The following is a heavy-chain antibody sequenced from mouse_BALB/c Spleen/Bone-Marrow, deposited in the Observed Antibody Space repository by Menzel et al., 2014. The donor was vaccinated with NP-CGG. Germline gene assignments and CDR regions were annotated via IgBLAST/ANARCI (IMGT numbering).Heavy chain of an antibody. Sequence: VQLQQSGGGLVQPGGSLKLSCAASGFDFRRYWMSWVRQAPGKGLERIGEINPESSTINYTPSLKDKFIISRDNAKNTLYLQMSKVRSEDTALYYCARLGYYGYFVDWGQGTTLTVSS. CDR3: ARLGYYGYFVD. CDR1: GFDFRRYW. J-gene: IGHJ2*01. D-gene: IGHD2-3*01. CDR2: INPESSTI. V-gene: IGHV4-1*02.